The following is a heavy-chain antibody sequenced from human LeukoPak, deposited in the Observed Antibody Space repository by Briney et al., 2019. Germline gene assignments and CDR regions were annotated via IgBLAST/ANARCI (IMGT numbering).Heavy chain of an antibody. Sequence: PSETLSLTCTVSGGSISSGGYYWSWIRQHPGKGLEWIGYIYYSGSTYYNPSLKSRVTISVNTSKNQFSLKLSSVTAADTAVYYCARASITIFGVVNWFDPWGQGTLVTVSS. V-gene: IGHV4-31*03. CDR1: GGSISSGGYY. CDR3: ARASITIFGVVNWFDP. CDR2: IYYSGST. J-gene: IGHJ5*02. D-gene: IGHD3-3*01.